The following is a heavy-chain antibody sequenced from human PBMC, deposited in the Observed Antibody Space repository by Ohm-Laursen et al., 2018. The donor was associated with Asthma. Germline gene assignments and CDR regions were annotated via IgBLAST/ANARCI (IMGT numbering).Heavy chain of an antibody. CDR3: ARDISDYYYYGMDV. V-gene: IGHV3-11*06. Sequence: SPRLSCTASGFTFSDYYMSWIRQAPGKGLEWVSYISGSSSYTNYADSVKGRFTISRDNAKNSLYLQMNSLRAEDTAVYYCARDISDYYYYGMDVWGQGTTVTVSS. CDR2: ISGSSSYT. CDR1: GFTFSDYY. D-gene: IGHD1-14*01. J-gene: IGHJ6*02.